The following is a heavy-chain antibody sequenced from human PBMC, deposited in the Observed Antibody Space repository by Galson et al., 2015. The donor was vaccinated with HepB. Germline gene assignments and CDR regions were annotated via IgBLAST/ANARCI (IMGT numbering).Heavy chain of an antibody. V-gene: IGHV3-49*03. Sequence: SLRLSCAASGFTFGDYAMSWFRQAPGKGLEWVGFIRSKTYGGTTEHAAAVKGRFTVSRDVSKSIAYLQMSSLRTGDTAVYYCAREEDCSGTSCHSVWGQGTLVTVSS. CDR2: IRSKTYGGTT. D-gene: IGHD2-15*01. CDR3: AREEDCSGTSCHSV. J-gene: IGHJ4*02. CDR1: GFTFGDYA.